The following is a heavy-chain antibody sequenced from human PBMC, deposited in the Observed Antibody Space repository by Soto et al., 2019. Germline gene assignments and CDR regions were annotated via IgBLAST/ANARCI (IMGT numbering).Heavy chain of an antibody. CDR3: ARDRPGEQHYFDF. Sequence: SETLSLTCTVSGASISSYYWSWIRQPPGKGLEWIGYIYYSGSTNYNPSLKSRVTISVDTSKNQFSLKLSSVTAADTAVYYCARDRPGEQHYFDFWGQGILVTVSS. J-gene: IGHJ4*02. D-gene: IGHD6-6*01. CDR1: GASISSYY. V-gene: IGHV4-59*01. CDR2: IYYSGST.